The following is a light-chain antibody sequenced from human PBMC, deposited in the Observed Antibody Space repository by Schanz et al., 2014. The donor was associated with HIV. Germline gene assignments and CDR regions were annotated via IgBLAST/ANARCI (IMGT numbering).Light chain of an antibody. J-gene: IGKJ2*01. CDR1: QSIDIW. Sequence: IQMTQSPSTLSASLGDRVSITCRASQSIDIWLAWYQQKPGKAPNLLIYAASTLHTGVPLRFSGSGSGTDFTLTINGLQPDDFATYYCQQLNSFPYTFGQGTMLEI. CDR2: AAS. CDR3: QQLNSFPYT. V-gene: IGKV1-9*01.